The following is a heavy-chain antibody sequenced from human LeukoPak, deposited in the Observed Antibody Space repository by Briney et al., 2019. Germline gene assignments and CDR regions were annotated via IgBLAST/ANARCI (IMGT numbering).Heavy chain of an antibody. J-gene: IGHJ5*02. D-gene: IGHD6-19*01. V-gene: IGHV4-34*01. CDR1: GGSFSGYY. CDR2: INHSGST. Sequence: SETLSLTCAVYGGSFSGYYWSWIRQPPGKGLEWIGEINHSGSTNYNPSLKSRVTISVDTSKSQFSLKLSSVTAADTAVYYCARRRWLVRGNWFDPWGQGTLVTVSS. CDR3: ARRRWLVRGNWFDP.